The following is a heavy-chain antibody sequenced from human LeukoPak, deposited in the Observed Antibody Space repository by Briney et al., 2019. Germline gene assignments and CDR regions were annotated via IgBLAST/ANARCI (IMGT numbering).Heavy chain of an antibody. CDR3: ARARFDCRTFSCYLLDS. J-gene: IGHJ4*02. CDR1: GYTFTSSV. Sequence: ASVKVSCKASGYTFTSSVISWVRQAPGQGLEWMGWISAYNGNTNYAQKLQGRVTMTTDTSTSTAYMELSSLRSEDTAVYYCARARFDCRTFSCYLLDSWGQGTPVTVSS. D-gene: IGHD2-15*01. CDR2: ISAYNGNT. V-gene: IGHV1-18*01.